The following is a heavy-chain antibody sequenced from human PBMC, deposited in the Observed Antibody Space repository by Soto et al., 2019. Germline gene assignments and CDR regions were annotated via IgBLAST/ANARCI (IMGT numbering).Heavy chain of an antibody. CDR3: ARGGRIGSSSSEFDP. V-gene: IGHV1-46*01. CDR1: GYTFTSYY. D-gene: IGHD6-6*01. CDR2: INPSGGST. Sequence: QVQLVQSGAEVKKPGASVKVSCKASGYTFTSYYMHWVRQAPGQGLEWMGIINPSGGSTSYAQKFQGRVNMTRDTSTSTVYMELSSLRSEDTAVYSCARGGRIGSSSSEFDPWGQGTLVTVSS. J-gene: IGHJ5*02.